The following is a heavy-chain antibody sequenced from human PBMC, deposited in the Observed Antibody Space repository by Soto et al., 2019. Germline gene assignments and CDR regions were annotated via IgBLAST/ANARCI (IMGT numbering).Heavy chain of an antibody. CDR3: ARTGASTSLSFFDY. CDR1: GGSFSGYY. V-gene: IGHV4-34*01. Sequence: PSETLSLTCTVYGGSFSGYYWSWIRQPPGKGLEWIGEINHSGGTNYNPSLKSRVTISVDTSKNQFSLKLSSVTAADTAVYYCARTGASTSLSFFDYWGQGTLVTVSS. J-gene: IGHJ4*02. D-gene: IGHD3-16*01. CDR2: INHSGGT.